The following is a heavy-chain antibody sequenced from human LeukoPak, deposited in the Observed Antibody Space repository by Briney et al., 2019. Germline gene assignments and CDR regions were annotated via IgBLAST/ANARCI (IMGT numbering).Heavy chain of an antibody. CDR2: IYYSGST. V-gene: IGHV4-59*01. Sequence: SETLSLTSTVSGGSISSYYWSWIRQPPGKGLEWIGYIYYSGSTNYNPSLKSRVTISVDTSKNQFSLKLSSVTAADTAVYYCARERFLEWLLYMDVWGKGTTVTVSS. D-gene: IGHD3-3*01. J-gene: IGHJ6*03. CDR3: ARERFLEWLLYMDV. CDR1: GGSISSYY.